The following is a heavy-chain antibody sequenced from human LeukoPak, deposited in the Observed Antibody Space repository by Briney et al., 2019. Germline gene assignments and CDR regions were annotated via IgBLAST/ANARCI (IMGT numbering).Heavy chain of an antibody. D-gene: IGHD1-1*01. V-gene: IGHV3-48*04. CDR3: ARDTSDPRGYYYYMDV. Sequence: GGSLRLSCAASGFTFSSYSMNWVRQAPGKGLEWVSYISSSSSTIYYADSVKGRFTISRDNAKNSLYLQMNSLRAEDTAVYYCARDTSDPRGYYYYMDVWGKGTTVTVSS. J-gene: IGHJ6*03. CDR1: GFTFSSYS. CDR2: ISSSSSTI.